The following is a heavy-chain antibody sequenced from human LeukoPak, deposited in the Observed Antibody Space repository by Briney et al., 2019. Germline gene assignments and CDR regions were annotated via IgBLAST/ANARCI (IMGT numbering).Heavy chain of an antibody. CDR3: AKSGYSPYYFDY. J-gene: IGHJ4*02. D-gene: IGHD3-3*01. Sequence: KSGGSLRLSCAASGFTFSSYSMNWVRQAPGKGLEWVSSISSSSSYIYYADSVKGRFTISRDNAKNSLYLQMDSLRAEDTAVYYCAKSGYSPYYFDYWGQGTLVTVSS. CDR2: ISSSSSYI. V-gene: IGHV3-21*01. CDR1: GFTFSSYS.